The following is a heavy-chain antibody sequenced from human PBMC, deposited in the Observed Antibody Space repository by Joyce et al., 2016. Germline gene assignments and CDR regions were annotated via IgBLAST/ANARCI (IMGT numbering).Heavy chain of an antibody. J-gene: IGHJ4*02. CDR3: ARDLGYFDY. CDR2: INSGTTYK. Sequence: EVHLVESGGGLVKPGGSLRLSCAASGFTFSNYNMNWVRQAPGKGLEGVPSINSGTTYKYYADSVQGRFTISRDNAKNSLYLQMNSLRAEDTAVYYCARDLGYFDYWGQGTLVTVSS. CDR1: GFTFSNYN. V-gene: IGHV3-21*01.